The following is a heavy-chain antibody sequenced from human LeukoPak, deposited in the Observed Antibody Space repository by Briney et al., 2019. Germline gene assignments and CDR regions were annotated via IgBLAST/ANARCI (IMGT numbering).Heavy chain of an antibody. CDR2: IYPSDSDT. CDR1: GYSFTNYW. D-gene: IGHD5-18*01. J-gene: IGHJ4*02. CDR3: ARRHKRGAYSYAVDY. Sequence: GESLKISCKDSGYSFTNYWIVWVRQMPGKGLEWMGIIYPSDSDTRYSPPFQGQVTISADKSISTAYLQWNSLKASDTAMYYRARRHKRGAYSYAVDYWGQGTLVTVSS. V-gene: IGHV5-51*01.